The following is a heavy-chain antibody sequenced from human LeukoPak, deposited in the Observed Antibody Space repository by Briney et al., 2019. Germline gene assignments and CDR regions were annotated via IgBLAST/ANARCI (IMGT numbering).Heavy chain of an antibody. CDR2: ISGSGGST. Sequence: GGSLRLSCAASGFTFSSYEMNWVRQAPGKGREWVSDISGSGGSTYYADSAKGRFTISRDNSKNTLYLQMNSLRVEDTAVYYCAKRIQSAMATGYWGQGTLVTVSS. J-gene: IGHJ4*02. V-gene: IGHV3-23*01. CDR3: AKRIQSAMATGY. D-gene: IGHD5-18*01. CDR1: GFTFSSYE.